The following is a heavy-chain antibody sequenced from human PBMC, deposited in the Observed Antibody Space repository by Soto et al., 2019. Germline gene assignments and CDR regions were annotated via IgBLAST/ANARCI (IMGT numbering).Heavy chain of an antibody. V-gene: IGHV1-3*01. D-gene: IGHD2-15*01. CDR1: GYAFTRYA. CDR2: INPDNGNT. CDR3: ARGIATGQLDP. Sequence: ASVKVACKASGYAFTRYAMNCVRQAPGQRLEWMGWINPDNGNTKSSQKFQDRVIITRDTSASTAYMDLSSLRSEDTAVYYCARGIATGQLDPWGQGTLVTVSS. J-gene: IGHJ5*02.